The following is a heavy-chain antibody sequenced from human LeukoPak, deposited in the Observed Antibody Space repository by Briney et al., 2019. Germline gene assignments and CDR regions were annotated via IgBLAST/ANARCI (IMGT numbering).Heavy chain of an antibody. J-gene: IGHJ4*02. CDR3: ARMGYSGSYYFDY. CDR2: IYYGGST. V-gene: IGHV4-39*07. CDR1: GGSISRDNYY. Sequence: SETLSLTCTVPGGSISRDNYYWFWIRQPPGKGLEWIGYIYYGGSTSYNPSLRSRVSMSVDTSKNQFSLKLSSVTAVDTAVYYCARMGYSGSYYFDYWGQGTLVILSS. D-gene: IGHD1-26*01.